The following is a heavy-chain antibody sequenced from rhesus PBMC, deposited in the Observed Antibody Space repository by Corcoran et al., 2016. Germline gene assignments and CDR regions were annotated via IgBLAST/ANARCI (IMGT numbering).Heavy chain of an antibody. CDR1: GYSFTRSW. J-gene: IGHJ4*01. Sequence: EVQLVQSGAEVKRPGESLKISCKTSGYSFTRSWISWVRQLSGKGLEWMGAIDPSDSDTRYSPSFQGQVTISADKSISTAYLQWSSLKASDTATYYCALDGKRSYGFDYWGQGVLVTVSS. D-gene: IGHD5-36*01. CDR3: ALDGKRSYGFDY. CDR2: IDPSDSDT. V-gene: IGHV5-20*02.